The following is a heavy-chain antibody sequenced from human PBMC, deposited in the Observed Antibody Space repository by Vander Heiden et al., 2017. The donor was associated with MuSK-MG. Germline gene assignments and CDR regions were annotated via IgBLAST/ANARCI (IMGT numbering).Heavy chain of an antibody. Sequence: QAQLQVSGPGLVKPSETLSLTCTVSGGSISSYHWNWIRQPPGKGLEWIGDVHDSGSTNYNPSLKSRVTISLDTSKNQFSLKLSSVTAADTAVYYCARGAVVDYDTSVYVDGFDI. V-gene: IGHV4-59*01. CDR3: ARGAVVDYDTSVYVDGFDI. CDR1: GGSISSYH. J-gene: IGHJ3*02. CDR2: VHDSGST. D-gene: IGHD3-22*01.